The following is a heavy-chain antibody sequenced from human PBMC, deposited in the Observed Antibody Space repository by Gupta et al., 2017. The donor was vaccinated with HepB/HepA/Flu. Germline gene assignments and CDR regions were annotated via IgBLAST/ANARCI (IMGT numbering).Heavy chain of an antibody. J-gene: IGHJ4*02. D-gene: IGHD4-17*01. V-gene: IGHV4-34*01. CDR2: MNHSGST. CDR3: ARALRKARTTVTPYDY. Sequence: QVQLQQWGAGLLKPSETLSLTCAVYGGSFSGYYWSWIRQPPGKGLEWIGEMNHSGSTNYNPSLKSRVTISVDTSKNQFSLKLSSVTAADTAVYYCARALRKARTTVTPYDYWGQGTLVTVSS. CDR1: GGSFSGYY.